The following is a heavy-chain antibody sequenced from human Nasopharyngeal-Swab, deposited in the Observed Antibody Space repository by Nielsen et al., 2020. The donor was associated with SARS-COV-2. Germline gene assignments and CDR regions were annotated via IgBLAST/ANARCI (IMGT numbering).Heavy chain of an antibody. V-gene: IGHV3-21*01. CDR2: ISSSSSYI. D-gene: IGHD3-22*01. Sequence: GGSLRLSCAASGFTFSSYSRNWVRQAPGKGLEWVSSISSSSSYIYYADSVKGRFTISRDNAKNSLYLQMNSLRAEDTAVYYCARGSYYYDSSGYYDYWGQGTLVTVSS. CDR3: ARGSYYYDSSGYYDY. CDR1: GFTFSSYS. J-gene: IGHJ4*02.